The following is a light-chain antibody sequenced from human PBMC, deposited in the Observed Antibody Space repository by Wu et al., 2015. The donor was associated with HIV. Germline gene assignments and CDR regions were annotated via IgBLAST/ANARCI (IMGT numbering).Light chain of an antibody. V-gene: IGKV3-20*01. CDR1: QNLNNN. Sequence: EIVLTQSPATLSLSPGERATLSCRASQNLNNNLAWYQQKPGQAPRLLIYDAFNRDTGIPARFSGSGSGTDFTLTISRLEPEDFAVYYCQQYGSSSWTFGQGTKVEIK. CDR2: DAF. CDR3: QQYGSSSWT. J-gene: IGKJ1*01.